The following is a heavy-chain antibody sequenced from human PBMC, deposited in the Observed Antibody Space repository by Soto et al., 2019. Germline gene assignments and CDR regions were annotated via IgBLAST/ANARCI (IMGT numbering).Heavy chain of an antibody. J-gene: IGHJ4*02. D-gene: IGHD5-12*01. CDR1: GGSISSSSYY. CDR2: ICYSGST. CDR3: ATHPRGPIEWLRGDY. Sequence: QLQLQESGPGLVKPSETLSLTCTVSGGSISSSSYYWGWIRQPPGKGLEWIGSICYSGSTYYNPSLKSRGTISVDTSKNQFSLELSSVTAADRAVYYCATHPRGPIEWLRGDYWGQGTLVTVSS. V-gene: IGHV4-39*01.